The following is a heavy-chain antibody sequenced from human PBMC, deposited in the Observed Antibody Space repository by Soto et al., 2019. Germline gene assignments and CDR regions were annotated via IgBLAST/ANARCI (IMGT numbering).Heavy chain of an antibody. CDR2: IYYSGST. D-gene: IGHD6-19*01. CDR3: AKTDLGGLYVFDY. CDR1: GGAISSYY. V-gene: IGHV4-59*01. J-gene: IGHJ4*02. Sequence: SGTLALTCTVSGGAISSYYWSWVGQRPGKGLEWIGYIYYSGSTNYNPSLKSRVTISVDTSKNQFSLKLSSVTAADTAVYYCAKTDLGGLYVFDYWGQGTLDIVSS.